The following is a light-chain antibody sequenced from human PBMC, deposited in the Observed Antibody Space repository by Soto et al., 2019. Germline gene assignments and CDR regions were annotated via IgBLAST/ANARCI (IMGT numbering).Light chain of an antibody. Sequence: DIHMTQSPSTRSPSVGTRLTISCXASQSISSWLAWYQQKPGKAPSLLIYDASSLGSGVPSRFSGSGSGTEFTLTINSLEPDDFATYYCQQHNSNPITFGQGTRLEIK. V-gene: IGKV1-5*01. J-gene: IGKJ5*01. CDR1: QSISSW. CDR2: DAS. CDR3: QQHNSNPIT.